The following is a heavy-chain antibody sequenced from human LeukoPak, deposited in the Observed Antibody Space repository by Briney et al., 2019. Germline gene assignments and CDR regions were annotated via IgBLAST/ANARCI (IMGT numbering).Heavy chain of an antibody. D-gene: IGHD3-22*01. CDR3: ARDSHYDSSGYYDAFDI. V-gene: IGHV4-59*01. CDR2: IYYSGST. Sequence: SETLSLTCTVSGGSISSYYWSWIRQPPGKGLEWIGYIYYSGSTNYNPSLKSRVTISVDTSKNQFSLKLSSVTAADTAVYYCARDSHYDSSGYYDAFDIWGQGTMVTVSS. CDR1: GGSISSYY. J-gene: IGHJ3*02.